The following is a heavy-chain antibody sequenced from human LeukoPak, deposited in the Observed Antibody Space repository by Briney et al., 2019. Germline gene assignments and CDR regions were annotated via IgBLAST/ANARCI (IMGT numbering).Heavy chain of an antibody. CDR3: VKGAPFDY. CDR2: INSDGSST. V-gene: IGHV3-74*01. Sequence: GGSLRLSCAASGSTFSSYWMHWVRQAPGKGLVWVSRINSDGSSTSYADSVKGRFTISRDNARNTLSLQTNSLRIEDTAIYYCVKGAPFDYWGQGTLVAASS. J-gene: IGHJ4*02. D-gene: IGHD4/OR15-4a*01. CDR1: GSTFSSYW.